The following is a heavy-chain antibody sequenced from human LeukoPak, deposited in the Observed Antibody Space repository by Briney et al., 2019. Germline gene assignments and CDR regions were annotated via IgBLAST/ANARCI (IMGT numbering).Heavy chain of an antibody. CDR1: GFTFSSYS. CDR2: ISSSSSTI. D-gene: IGHD3-9*01. CDR3: ARDSGFGDILTGPYYYYYGMDV. Sequence: SGGSLRLSCAASGFTFSSYSMNWVRQAPGKGLEWVSYISSSSSTIYYADSVKGRFTISRDNAKNSLYLQMNSLRAEDTAVYYCARDSGFGDILTGPYYYYYGMDVWGQGTTVTVSS. V-gene: IGHV3-48*04. J-gene: IGHJ6*02.